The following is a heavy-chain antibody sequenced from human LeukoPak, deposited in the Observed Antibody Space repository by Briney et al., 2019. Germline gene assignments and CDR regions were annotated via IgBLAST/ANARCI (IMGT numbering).Heavy chain of an antibody. J-gene: IGHJ3*02. D-gene: IGHD6-19*01. CDR1: GFTFSSHW. CDR2: IKKDGSEK. Sequence: GGSLRLSCAASGFTFSSHWMSWVRQAPGKGLEWVANIKKDGSEKYYADSVKGRFTISRDNAKNSLYLQMNSLRAEDTALYYCAKDRGIAVAGTGAFDIWGQGTMVTVSS. CDR3: AKDRGIAVAGTGAFDI. V-gene: IGHV3-7*03.